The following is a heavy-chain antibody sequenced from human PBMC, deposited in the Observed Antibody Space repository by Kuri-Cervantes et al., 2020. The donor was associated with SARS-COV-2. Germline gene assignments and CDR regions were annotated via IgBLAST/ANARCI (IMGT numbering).Heavy chain of an antibody. V-gene: IGHV4-30-4*01. J-gene: IGHJ5*02. Sequence: SETLSLTCTVSGGSISSDNYYWSWIRQPPGKGLEWIGYIYYSGSTYYNPSLKSRAVMSVDTSKNQFSLKLSSVTASDTAAYYCARGTNWPPDGWFDPWGQGTLVTVSS. CDR1: GGSISSDNYY. D-gene: IGHD7-27*01. CDR3: ARGTNWPPDGWFDP. CDR2: IYYSGST.